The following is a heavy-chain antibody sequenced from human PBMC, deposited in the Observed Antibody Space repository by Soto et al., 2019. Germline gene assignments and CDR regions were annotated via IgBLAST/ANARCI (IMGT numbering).Heavy chain of an antibody. CDR2: ISYDGSNK. Sequence: GGSLRLSCAASGFTFSSYAMHWVRQAPGKGLEWVAVISYDGSNKYYADSVKGRFTISRDNSKNTLYLQMNSLRAEDTAVYYCARDSSGYYSLEYYYGMDVSGQTPMVTLS. V-gene: IGHV3-30-3*01. CDR1: GFTFSSYA. J-gene: IGHJ6*02. CDR3: ARDSSGYYSLEYYYGMDV. D-gene: IGHD3-22*01.